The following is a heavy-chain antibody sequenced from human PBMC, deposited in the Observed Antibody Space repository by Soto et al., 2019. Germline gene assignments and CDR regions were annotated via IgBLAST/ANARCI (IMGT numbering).Heavy chain of an antibody. Sequence: GGSLRLSCAASGFTFSSYGMHWVRQAPGKGLEWVAVIWYDGSNKYYADSVKGRFTISRDNSKNTLYLQMNSLRAEDTAVYYCARGLDCSSTSCLNAFDIWGQGTMVT. CDR2: IWYDGSNK. D-gene: IGHD2-2*01. J-gene: IGHJ3*02. CDR3: ARGLDCSSTSCLNAFDI. CDR1: GFTFSSYG. V-gene: IGHV3-33*01.